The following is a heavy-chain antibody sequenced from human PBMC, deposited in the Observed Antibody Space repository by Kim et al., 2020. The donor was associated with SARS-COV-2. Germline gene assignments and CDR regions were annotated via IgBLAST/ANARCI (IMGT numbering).Heavy chain of an antibody. V-gene: IGHV3-23*01. CDR1: RFTFGGSA. CDR2: ISGSGHGT. CDR3: AKNVHITSVTFLWYFDL. D-gene: IGHD2-2*01. Sequence: GGSLRLSCVASRFTFGGSAMTWVRQAPGKGLEWVSTISGSGHGTYYADSVKGRFAVSRDNSKNTLYLQMNNLRGDDTAIYYCAKNVHITSVTFLWYFDLWGRGSSVTVSS. J-gene: IGHJ2*01.